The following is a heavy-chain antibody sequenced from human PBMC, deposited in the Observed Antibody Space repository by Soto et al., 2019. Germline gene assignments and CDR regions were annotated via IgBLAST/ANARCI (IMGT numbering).Heavy chain of an antibody. Sequence: QVQLVQAGAEVKKPGSSVKVSCTASGGTFSSYAISWVRQAPGQGLEWMGGIIPILGTANYAQKFQGRVTITADESTSTAYMELSSLRSEDTAGHYCARKVDYCGNAPSLFDYSGQRALVNGFS. D-gene: IGHD4-17*01. V-gene: IGHV1-69*01. J-gene: IGHJ4*02. CDR2: IIPILGTA. CDR3: ARKVDYCGNAPSLFDY. CDR1: GGTFSSYA.